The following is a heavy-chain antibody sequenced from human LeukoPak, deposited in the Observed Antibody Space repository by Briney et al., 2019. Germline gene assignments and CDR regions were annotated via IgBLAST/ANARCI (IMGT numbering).Heavy chain of an antibody. Sequence: GASVKVSCKVSGYTLTELSMHWVRQAPGKGLEWMGGFDPEDGETIHAQKFQGRVTMTEDTSTDTAYMELSSLRSEDTAVYYCATGSKEQQLVPFDYWGQGTLVTVSS. V-gene: IGHV1-24*01. J-gene: IGHJ4*02. CDR2: FDPEDGET. CDR1: GYTLTELS. CDR3: ATGSKEQQLVPFDY. D-gene: IGHD6-13*01.